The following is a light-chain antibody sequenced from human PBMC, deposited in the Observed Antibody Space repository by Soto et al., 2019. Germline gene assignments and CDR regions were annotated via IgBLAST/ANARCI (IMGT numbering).Light chain of an antibody. Sequence: DIQMTQSPSTLSASVGDRVTITCGASQNVNNWLDWYQQKPGKAPKALIYKVSNLESGVPSRLRGSGSGTELSLTISSMKNDDFATYYCQQYNTSSWTFGHGTKVDIK. J-gene: IGKJ1*01. V-gene: IGKV1-5*03. CDR2: KVS. CDR1: QNVNNW. CDR3: QQYNTSSWT.